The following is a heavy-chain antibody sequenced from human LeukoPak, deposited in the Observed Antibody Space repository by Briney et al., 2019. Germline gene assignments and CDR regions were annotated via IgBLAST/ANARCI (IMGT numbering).Heavy chain of an antibody. CDR3: ARSRSGSYYHFFDY. D-gene: IGHD3-10*01. V-gene: IGHV3-23*01. Sequence: GGFLRLSCAASGLTFSSYAMNWVRQASGKGLEWVSGITDNGRKTYYADSVKGRFSISRDNAKNSLYLQMNSLRAEDTAVYYCARSRSGSYYHFFDYWGQGALVTVSS. CDR2: ITDNGRKT. CDR1: GLTFSSYA. J-gene: IGHJ4*02.